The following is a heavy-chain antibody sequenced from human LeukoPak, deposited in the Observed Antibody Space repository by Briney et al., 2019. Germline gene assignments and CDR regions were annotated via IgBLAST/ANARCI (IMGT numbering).Heavy chain of an antibody. J-gene: IGHJ3*02. D-gene: IGHD6-25*01. CDR3: ARRSAAKDAFDI. Sequence: GGSLRLSCAASGFTFSSYWMHWVRQAPGKGLVWVSRINSDGSSTSYADSVKGRFTISRDNAKNSLYLQMNSLRAEDTAVYYCARRSAAKDAFDIWGQGTMVTVSS. CDR1: GFTFSSYW. CDR2: INSDGSST. V-gene: IGHV3-74*01.